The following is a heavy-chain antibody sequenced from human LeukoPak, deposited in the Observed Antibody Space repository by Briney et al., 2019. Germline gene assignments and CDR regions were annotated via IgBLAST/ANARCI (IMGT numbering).Heavy chain of an antibody. CDR1: GFTFSSYA. CDR3: AKGDSGSYYKDPYYFDY. CDR2: ISGSGGST. Sequence: GGSLRLSCAASGFTFSSYAMSWVRQAPGKGLEWVSAISGSGGSTYYADSVKGRFTISRDNSKNTLYLQMNSLRAEDTAVYYCAKGDSGSYYKDPYYFDYWGQGTLVTVSS. J-gene: IGHJ4*02. D-gene: IGHD1-26*01. V-gene: IGHV3-23*01.